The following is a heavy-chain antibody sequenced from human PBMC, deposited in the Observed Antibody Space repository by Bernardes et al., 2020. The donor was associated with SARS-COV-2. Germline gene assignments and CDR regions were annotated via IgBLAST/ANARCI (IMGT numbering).Heavy chain of an antibody. CDR1: GFIFSNYW. Sequence: GGSLRLSCAASGFIFSNYWLYWVRQAPGEGLVLVSLINGDGSVTSYADSVKGRFTISRDSAKDTLYLQMNSLRAEDAAVYFCARGGNFVWESVDYWGQGTLVTVSA. CDR2: INGDGSVT. J-gene: IGHJ4*02. CDR3: ARGGNFVWESVDY. V-gene: IGHV3-74*01. D-gene: IGHD1-7*01.